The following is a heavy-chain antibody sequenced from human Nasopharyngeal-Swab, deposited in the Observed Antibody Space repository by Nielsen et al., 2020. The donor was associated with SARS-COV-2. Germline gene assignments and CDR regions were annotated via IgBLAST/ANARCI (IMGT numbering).Heavy chain of an antibody. D-gene: IGHD6-19*01. V-gene: IGHV4-30-4*01. CDR1: GGSISSGDYY. CDR3: ARDFYSSGWYGNYYYGMDV. J-gene: IGHJ6*02. Sequence: LSLTCTVSGGSISSGDYYWSWIRQPPGKGLEWIGYIYYSGSTYYNPSLKSRVTISVDTSKNQFSLKLSSVTAADTAVYYCARDFYSSGWYGNYYYGMDVWGQGTTVTVSS. CDR2: IYYSGST.